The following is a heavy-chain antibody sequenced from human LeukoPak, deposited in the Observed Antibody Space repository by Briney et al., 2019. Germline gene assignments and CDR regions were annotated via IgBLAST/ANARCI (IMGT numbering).Heavy chain of an antibody. CDR3: ARAPYSSSWMGGPWYFDL. J-gene: IGHJ2*01. V-gene: IGHV3-13*05. D-gene: IGHD6-13*01. CDR2: IGTAGDP. Sequence: GGSLRLSCAASGFTFSTYDMHWVRQATGKGLEWVSAIGTAGDPYYPGSVKGRFTISRENAKNSLYLQMNSLRAGDTAVYYCARAPYSSSWMGGPWYFDLWGRGTLVTVSS. CDR1: GFTFSTYD.